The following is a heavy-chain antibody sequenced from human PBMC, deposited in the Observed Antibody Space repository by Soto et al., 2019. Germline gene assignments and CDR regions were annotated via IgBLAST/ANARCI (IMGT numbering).Heavy chain of an antibody. CDR2: IKSKTDGGTT. V-gene: IGHV3-15*01. CDR1: GVTFSNAW. D-gene: IGHD2-15*01. CDR3: TTDSEDGGFDP. J-gene: IGHJ5*02. Sequence: EVQLVESGGGLVKPGGSLRLSCAASGVTFSNAWMSWVRQAPGKGLEWVGRIKSKTDGGTTDYAAPVKCRFTISRDDSKNTLYLQMNSLKTEDTAVSYCTTDSEDGGFDPWGQGTLVTVSS.